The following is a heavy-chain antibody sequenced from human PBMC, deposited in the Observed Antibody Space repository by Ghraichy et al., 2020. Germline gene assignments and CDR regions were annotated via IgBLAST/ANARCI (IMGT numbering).Heavy chain of an antibody. Sequence: SETLSLTCTVTGGSISGFYWSWIRQTPGKGLEWIGYIYYSGSTNYNPSLRSRVTISVDTSKNQFSLKLSSVTAPDTAVYYVAGLESMDTAMGFDYWGQGTPVTVSA. V-gene: IGHV4-59*08. CDR1: GGSISGFY. CDR3: AGLESMDTAMGFDY. CDR2: IYYSGST. D-gene: IGHD5-18*01. J-gene: IGHJ4*02.